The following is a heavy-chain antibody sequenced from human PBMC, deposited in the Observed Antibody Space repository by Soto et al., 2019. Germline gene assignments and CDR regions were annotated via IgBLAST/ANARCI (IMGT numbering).Heavy chain of an antibody. V-gene: IGHV5-51*01. CDR2: IYPGDSDT. CDR3: ARREGYSYGSFYGMDV. CDR1: GYSFTSYW. J-gene: IGHJ6*02. Sequence: GESLKISCKGSGYSFTSYWIGWVRQMPGKGLEWMGIIYPGDSDTRYSPCFQGQVTISADKSSSTAYLQWSRLKASDTAMYYCARREGYSYGSFYGMDVWGRGTTVTVSS. D-gene: IGHD5-18*01.